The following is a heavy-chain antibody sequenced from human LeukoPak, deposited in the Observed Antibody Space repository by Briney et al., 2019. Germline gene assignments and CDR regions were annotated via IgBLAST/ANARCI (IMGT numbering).Heavy chain of an antibody. V-gene: IGHV3-21*01. Sequence: GGSLRLSCAASGFTFSSYSMNWVRQAPGKGLEWVSSISSSSSYIYYADSVKGRFTISRDNAKNSLYLQMNSLRAEDTAVYYCARDFDQAGIVGATMDYWGQGTLVTVSS. CDR1: GFTFSSYS. J-gene: IGHJ4*02. CDR2: ISSSSSYI. CDR3: ARDFDQAGIVGATMDY. D-gene: IGHD1-26*01.